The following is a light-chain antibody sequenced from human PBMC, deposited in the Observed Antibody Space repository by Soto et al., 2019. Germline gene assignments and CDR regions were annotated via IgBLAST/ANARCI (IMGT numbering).Light chain of an antibody. J-gene: IGLJ1*01. CDR3: SSYTSSSTYV. V-gene: IGLV2-14*01. CDR2: DVS. Sequence: QSVLTQAASVFGAPGQSIALSCPGTSSDVGGYNYVSWYQQHPGKAPKLMIYDVSNRPSGVSNRFSGSKSGNTASLTISGLQAEDEADYYCSSYTSSSTYVFGTGTKVTV. CDR1: SSDVGGYNY.